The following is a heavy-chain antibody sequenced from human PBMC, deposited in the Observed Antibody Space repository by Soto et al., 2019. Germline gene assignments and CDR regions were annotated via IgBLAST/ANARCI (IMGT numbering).Heavy chain of an antibody. Sequence: LRLSCAASGFSFRNYGMHWVRQAPGKGLEWVAVIWYDESRIFYADSVKGRFTISRDISRNILYLQMDSLRAEDSALYFCARDAPLVNYYYYAMDVWGQGTTVTVSS. V-gene: IGHV3-33*08. CDR1: GFSFRNYG. CDR2: IWYDESRI. CDR3: ARDAPLVNYYYYAMDV. J-gene: IGHJ6*02.